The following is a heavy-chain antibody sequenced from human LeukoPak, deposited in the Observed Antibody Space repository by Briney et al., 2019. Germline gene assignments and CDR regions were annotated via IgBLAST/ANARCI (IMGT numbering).Heavy chain of an antibody. D-gene: IGHD5-18*01. CDR2: VFYSGSN. J-gene: IGHJ4*02. CDR1: GGSIIGHW. CDR3: ARRDTADASIDF. V-gene: IGHV4-59*08. Sequence: PSETLSLTCSVSGGSIIGHWWSWIRQPPGKGLEWIGDVFYSGSNNYNPSLKSRLTISLDTSKNQFSLNLRSVTATDTAMYYCARRDTADASIDFCGQGTLVSASS.